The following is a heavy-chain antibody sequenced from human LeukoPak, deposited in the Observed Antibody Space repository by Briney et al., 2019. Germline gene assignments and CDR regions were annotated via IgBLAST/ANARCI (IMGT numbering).Heavy chain of an antibody. V-gene: IGHV4-31*03. J-gene: IGHJ3*02. CDR2: IYYSGST. CDR1: GGFISSGGYY. Sequence: SETLSLTCTVSGGFISSGGYYWSWIRQHPGKGLEWIGYIYYSGSTYYNPSLKSRVTISVDTSKNQFSLRLSSVTAADTAVYYCAREILTSGRAFDIWGQGTMVTVSS. CDR3: AREILTSGRAFDI. D-gene: IGHD3-9*01.